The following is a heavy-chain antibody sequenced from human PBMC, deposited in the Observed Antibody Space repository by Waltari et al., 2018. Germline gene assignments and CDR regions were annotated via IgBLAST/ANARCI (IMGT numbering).Heavy chain of an antibody. CDR1: GYTFYGFG. CDR3: ATVRRGERVPLWPAEGYYYYMDV. CDR2: ISRYNGNR. Sequence: QVQLVQSGAEVKKPGASVKVSCKASGYTFYGFGISWVRQAPGKGLEWMGWISRYNGNRKYAQKLQGRVSMTIDTSTSTAYMELRSLRFDDTAVYYCATVRRGERVPLWPAEGYYYYMDVWGKGTTVTVSS. J-gene: IGHJ6*03. D-gene: IGHD2-2*01. V-gene: IGHV1-18*01.